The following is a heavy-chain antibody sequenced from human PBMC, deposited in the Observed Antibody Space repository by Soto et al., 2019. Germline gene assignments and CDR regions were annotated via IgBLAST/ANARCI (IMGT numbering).Heavy chain of an antibody. CDR3: TTFGLPRYCSSTSCDDAFDI. CDR2: IKSKTDGGTT. D-gene: IGHD2-2*01. Sequence: GGSLRLSCAASGFTFSNAWMNWVRQAPGKGLEWVGRIKSKTDGGTTEYAAPGKGRFTISRDDSKNTLYLQMNSLKTEDTAVYYCTTFGLPRYCSSTSCDDAFDIWGQGTMVTVSS. CDR1: GFTFSNAW. J-gene: IGHJ3*02. V-gene: IGHV3-15*07.